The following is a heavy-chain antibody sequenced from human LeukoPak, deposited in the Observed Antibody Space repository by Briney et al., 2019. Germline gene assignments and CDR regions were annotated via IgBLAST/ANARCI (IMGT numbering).Heavy chain of an antibody. CDR1: GFTFSSYR. Sequence: GGSLRLSCAASGFTFSSYRMNWVRQAPGKGLEWVSAISGSGGSTYYADSVKGRFTISRDNSKNTLYLQMNSLRAEDTAIYYCAKGGYGSGSYSGFDIWGQGTMVTVSS. CDR2: ISGSGGST. D-gene: IGHD3-10*01. CDR3: AKGGYGSGSYSGFDI. V-gene: IGHV3-23*01. J-gene: IGHJ3*02.